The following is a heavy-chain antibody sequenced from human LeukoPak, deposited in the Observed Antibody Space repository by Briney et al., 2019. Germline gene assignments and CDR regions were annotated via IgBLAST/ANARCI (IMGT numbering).Heavy chain of an antibody. Sequence: GRSLRLSCAASGFTFSSYAMHWVRQAPGKGLEWVAVISYDGTNEYSADSVKGRFTISRDNSKNTLYLQMNSLRVEDTAVYYCARNFYDSGRYYPPWYWGQGVLVTVSS. V-gene: IGHV3-30*04. CDR2: ISYDGTNE. J-gene: IGHJ4*02. CDR1: GFTFSSYA. CDR3: ARNFYDSGRYYPPWY. D-gene: IGHD3-10*01.